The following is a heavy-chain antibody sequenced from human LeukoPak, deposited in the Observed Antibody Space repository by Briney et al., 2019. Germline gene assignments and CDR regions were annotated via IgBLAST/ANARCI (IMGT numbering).Heavy chain of an antibody. CDR1: GFTFSSYA. Sequence: PGGSLRLSCAASGFTFSSYAMSWVRQASGKGLEWVSAISRSGGSTYYADSVKGRFTISRDNSKNTLYLQMNSLRAEDTAVYYCALTEGTVAKYFQHWGQGTLVTVSS. CDR3: ALTEGTVAKYFQH. J-gene: IGHJ1*01. V-gene: IGHV3-23*01. CDR2: ISRSGGST. D-gene: IGHD6-19*01.